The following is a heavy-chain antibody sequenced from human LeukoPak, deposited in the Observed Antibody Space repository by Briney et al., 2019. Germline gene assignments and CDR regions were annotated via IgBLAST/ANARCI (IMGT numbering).Heavy chain of an antibody. CDR2: IDPSDSYT. Sequence: GESLKISCKGSGYIFTSYWINWVRQTPGKGVEWMGRIDPSDSYTKYSPSFQVHVTISADKSISTAYLQWSSLKASDTAMYYCARQLYSGDEAYDYWGQGTLVTVSS. V-gene: IGHV5-10-1*01. CDR1: GYIFTSYW. J-gene: IGHJ4*02. D-gene: IGHD5-12*01. CDR3: ARQLYSGDEAYDY.